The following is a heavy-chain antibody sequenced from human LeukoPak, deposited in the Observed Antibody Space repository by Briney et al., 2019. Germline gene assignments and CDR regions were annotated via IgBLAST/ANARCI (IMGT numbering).Heavy chain of an antibody. Sequence: GGSLRLSCAASGFTFSSYAMSWVRQAPGKGLEWVSAISGSGGSTYYADSVKGRFTISRDSSKNTLYLQMNSLRAEDTAVYYCAKGPRSSWSLNWFDPWGQGTLVTVSS. CDR3: AKGPRSSWSLNWFDP. V-gene: IGHV3-23*01. CDR1: GFTFSSYA. J-gene: IGHJ5*02. CDR2: ISGSGGST. D-gene: IGHD6-13*01.